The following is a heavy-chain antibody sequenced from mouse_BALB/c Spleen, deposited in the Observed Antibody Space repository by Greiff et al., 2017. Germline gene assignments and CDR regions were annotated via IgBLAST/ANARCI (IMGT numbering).Heavy chain of an antibody. D-gene: IGHD1-1*01. Sequence: QVQLKQSAAELARPGASVKMSCKASGYTFTSYTMHWVKQRPGQGLEWIGYINPSSGYTEYNQKFKDKTTLTADKSSSTAYMQLSSLTSEDSAVYYCAREDQGYYGSSFAYWGQGTLVTVSA. J-gene: IGHJ3*01. V-gene: IGHV1-4*02. CDR3: AREDQGYYGSSFAY. CDR2: INPSSGYT. CDR1: GYTFTSYT.